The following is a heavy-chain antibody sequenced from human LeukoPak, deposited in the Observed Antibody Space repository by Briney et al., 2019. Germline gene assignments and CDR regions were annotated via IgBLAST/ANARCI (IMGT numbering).Heavy chain of an antibody. D-gene: IGHD6-13*01. Sequence: SGGSLRLSCAASGFTFDDYAMHWVRQAQGKGLEWVSGISWYSGSIAYADSVKGRFTISRDNARNYLYLQMNSLRAEDTALYYCAKEGIGIIAAGGFDYWGQGTLVTVSS. CDR2: ISWYSGSI. J-gene: IGHJ4*02. V-gene: IGHV3-9*01. CDR3: AKEGIGIIAAGGFDY. CDR1: GFTFDDYA.